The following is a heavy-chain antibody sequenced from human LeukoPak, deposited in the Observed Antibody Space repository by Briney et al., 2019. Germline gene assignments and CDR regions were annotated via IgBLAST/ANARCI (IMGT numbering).Heavy chain of an antibody. V-gene: IGHV4-39*02. D-gene: IGHD6-13*01. CDR2: IYYSGST. Sequence: SETLSLTCPVSGGSISSSSYNWVWIRQPPGKGLEWIGSIYYSGSTYYNPSLKSRVTISVDTSKNQFSLRLSSVTAADTAVYYCARDLFLGKEVAAAGTNYFDYWGQGTLVTVSS. J-gene: IGHJ4*02. CDR1: GGSISSSSYN. CDR3: ARDLFLGKEVAAAGTNYFDY.